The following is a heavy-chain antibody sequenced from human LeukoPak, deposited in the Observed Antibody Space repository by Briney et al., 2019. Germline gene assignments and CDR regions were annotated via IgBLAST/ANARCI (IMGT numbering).Heavy chain of an antibody. CDR2: ISSSGSTI. D-gene: IGHD6-6*01. CDR3: ARDRYSSSPDY. CDR1: GFTFSSYE. V-gene: IGHV3-48*03. J-gene: IGHJ4*02. Sequence: GGSLRLSCAASGFTFSSYEMNWVRQAPGQGLEWVSYISSSGSTIYYADSVKGRFTISRDNAKNSLYLQMNSLRAEDTAVYYCARDRYSSSPDYWGQGTLVTVSS.